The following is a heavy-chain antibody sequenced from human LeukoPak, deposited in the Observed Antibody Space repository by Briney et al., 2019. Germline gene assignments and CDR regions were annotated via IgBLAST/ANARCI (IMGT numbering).Heavy chain of an antibody. J-gene: IGHJ4*02. Sequence: PSETLSLTCTVSGGSISSYYWSWIRQPAGKGLEWIGRMHSSGSTNYNPSIKSRVTMSLDTSRNQFSLKVDSVTAADTAVYYCAREAVHYGSGSHDYWGQGTLVAVSS. D-gene: IGHD3-10*01. V-gene: IGHV4-4*07. CDR3: AREAVHYGSGSHDY. CDR1: GGSISSYY. CDR2: MHSSGST.